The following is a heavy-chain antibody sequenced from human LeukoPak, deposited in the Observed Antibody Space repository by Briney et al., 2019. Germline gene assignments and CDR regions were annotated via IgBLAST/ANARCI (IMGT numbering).Heavy chain of an antibody. D-gene: IGHD6-19*01. J-gene: IGHJ3*02. Sequence: GGSLRLSCAASGFTLGSFAWSWFGRAPGRGLGWFSAIGGSGGSTYYADSVKGRFTISRDNSKNTLYLQMNSLRAEDTAVYYCAKDRAFLLAGTHAFDIWGQGTMVTVSS. CDR1: GFTLGSFA. V-gene: IGHV3-23*01. CDR2: IGGSGGST. CDR3: AKDRAFLLAGTHAFDI.